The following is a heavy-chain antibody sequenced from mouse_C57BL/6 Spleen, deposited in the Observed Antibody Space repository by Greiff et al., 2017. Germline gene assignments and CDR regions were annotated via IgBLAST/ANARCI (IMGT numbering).Heavy chain of an antibody. J-gene: IGHJ2*01. CDR3: ARSLYDYLYYFDY. CDR1: GYTFTSYW. D-gene: IGHD2-4*01. V-gene: IGHV1-69*01. CDR2: IDPSDSYT. Sequence: QVQLKQPGAELVMPGASVKLSCKASGYTFTSYWMHWVKQRPGQGLEWIGEIDPSDSYTNYNQKFKGKSTLTVDKSSSTAYMPLSSLTSEDSAVYYCARSLYDYLYYFDYWGQGTTLTVSS.